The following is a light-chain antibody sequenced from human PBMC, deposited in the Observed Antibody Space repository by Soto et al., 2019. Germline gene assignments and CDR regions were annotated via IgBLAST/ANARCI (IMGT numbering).Light chain of an antibody. CDR2: DVS. CDR1: SSDIGAYNY. CDR3: ASYTTSTTRYL. J-gene: IGLJ1*01. V-gene: IGLV2-14*01. Sequence: QPALTQPASVSGSPGQSSTISCTGTSSDIGAYNYVSWLQQHPGKAPKLMVYDVSDRPSGVSNRFSGSKSVNTASLTISGLQAEDEADYYCASYTTSTTRYLFGTGTKVTVL.